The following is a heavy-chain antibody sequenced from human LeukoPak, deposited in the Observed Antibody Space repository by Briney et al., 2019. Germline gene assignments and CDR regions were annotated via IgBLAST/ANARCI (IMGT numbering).Heavy chain of an antibody. CDR2: ITGSGGST. Sequence: GGSLRLSCAASGFTFSTYAINWVRQATGKGLEWVSAITGSGGSTYIADSVKGRLTISRDNSKNTLYLQMNSLRAEDTAVYYCAKATLGSCSGARCYPFDYWGQGTLVTVSS. CDR3: AKATLGSCSGARCYPFDY. V-gene: IGHV3-23*01. CDR1: GFTFSTYA. J-gene: IGHJ4*02. D-gene: IGHD2-15*01.